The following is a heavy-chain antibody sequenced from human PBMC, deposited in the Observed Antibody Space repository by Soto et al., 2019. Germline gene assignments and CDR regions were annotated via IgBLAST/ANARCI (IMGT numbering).Heavy chain of an antibody. CDR1: GYTFTSYG. Sequence: ASVKVSCKASGYTFTSYGISWVRQAPGQGLEWMGWISAYNGNTNYAQKLQGRVTMTTDTSTSTAYMELRSLRSDDTAVYYCARDAPGYSYGFGDVYYYYMDVWGKGTTVTVSS. CDR2: ISAYNGNT. V-gene: IGHV1-18*01. J-gene: IGHJ6*03. D-gene: IGHD5-18*01. CDR3: ARDAPGYSYGFGDVYYYYMDV.